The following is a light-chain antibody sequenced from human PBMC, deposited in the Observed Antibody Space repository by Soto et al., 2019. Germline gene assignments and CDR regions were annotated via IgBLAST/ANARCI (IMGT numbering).Light chain of an antibody. CDR2: EVN. J-gene: IGLJ1*01. V-gene: IGLV2-23*02. Sequence: QSVLTQPASVSGSPGQSITISCTGTSSDFGNYNLVSWYQQHPGKVPKLILFEVNKRPSGVSGRFSGSESGNTASLTISGLQAEDEADYYCCSFTSSNTHVFGTGTKVTV. CDR1: SSDFGNYNL. CDR3: CSFTSSNTHV.